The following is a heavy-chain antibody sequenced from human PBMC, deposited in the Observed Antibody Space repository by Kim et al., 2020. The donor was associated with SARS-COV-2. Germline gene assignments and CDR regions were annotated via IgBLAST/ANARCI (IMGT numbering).Heavy chain of an antibody. CDR3: ARQEGEQYATWTLNWFDP. CDR2: IYYSGST. CDR1: GGSISSSSYY. Sequence: SETLSLTCTVSGGSISSSSYYWGWIRQPPGKGLEWIGSIYYSGSTYYNPSLKSRVTISVDTSKNQFTLKLSSVTAADTAVYYCARQEGEQYATWTLNWFDPWGQGTLVTVSS. D-gene: IGHD1-26*01. J-gene: IGHJ5*02. V-gene: IGHV4-39*01.